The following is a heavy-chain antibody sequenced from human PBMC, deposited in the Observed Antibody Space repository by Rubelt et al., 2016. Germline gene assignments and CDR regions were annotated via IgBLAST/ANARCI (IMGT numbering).Heavy chain of an antibody. CDR2: IYYSGGT. J-gene: IGHJ4*02. CDR1: GGSISSYY. D-gene: IGHD6-19*01. Sequence: QVQLQESGPGLVKPSETLSLTCTVSGGSISSYYWSWIRQPPGKGLEWIGYIYYSGGTNYNPSRTVRVTISGDRSRNRFSLKLSSVTAADTAVYDGARGRQWLVQVDYWGQGTLVTVSS. V-gene: IGHV4-59*12. CDR3: ARGRQWLVQVDY.